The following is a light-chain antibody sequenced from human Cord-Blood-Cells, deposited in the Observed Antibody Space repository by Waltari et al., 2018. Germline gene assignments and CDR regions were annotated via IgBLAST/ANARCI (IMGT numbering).Light chain of an antibody. CDR1: QSFSSY. Sequence: DIQMTQSPSYLSASVGDRVTITCRASQSFSSYLNWYQQKPGKAPKLLIYAASTLQSGVPSRFSGSGSGTDFTLTISRLQPEDFATYYCQQSYSTPYTFGQGTKLETK. J-gene: IGKJ2*01. V-gene: IGKV1-39*01. CDR2: AAS. CDR3: QQSYSTPYT.